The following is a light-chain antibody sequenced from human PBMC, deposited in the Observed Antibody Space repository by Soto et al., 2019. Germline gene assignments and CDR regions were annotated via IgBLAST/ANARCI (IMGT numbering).Light chain of an antibody. J-gene: IGKJ1*01. V-gene: IGKV3-20*01. CDR1: QSVRSSF. CDR3: QQYGSSPPWT. CDR2: GTS. Sequence: EIVLTQSPGTLSLSPGERATLSCRASQSVRSSFLAWYQQKRGQPPRLLMYGTSSRATGVPDRFSGSGSGTDFTLTISRLEPEDFAVYYCQQYGSSPPWTFGQGTKVDI.